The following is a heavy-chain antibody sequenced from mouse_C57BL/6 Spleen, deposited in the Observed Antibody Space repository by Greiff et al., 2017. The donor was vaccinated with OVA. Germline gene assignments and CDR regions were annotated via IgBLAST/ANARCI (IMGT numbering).Heavy chain of an antibody. J-gene: IGHJ2*01. CDR2: ISNLAYSI. V-gene: IGHV5-15*01. CDR1: GFTFSDYG. D-gene: IGHD4-1*01. CDR3: ARQGTSGTGYFDD. Sequence: EVQLVESGGGLVQPGGSLKLSCAASGFTFSDYGMAWVRQAPRKGPEWVAFISNLAYSIYYADTVTGRFTISRENAKNTLYLEMSSLRSEDTAMYYCARQGTSGTGYFDDWGQGTTLTVSS.